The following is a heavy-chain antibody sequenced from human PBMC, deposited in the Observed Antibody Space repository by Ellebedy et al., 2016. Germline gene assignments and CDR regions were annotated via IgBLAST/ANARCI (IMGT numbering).Heavy chain of an antibody. D-gene: IGHD5-18*01. CDR1: GGSISSSSYY. CDR2: IYYSGST. J-gene: IGHJ4*02. Sequence: SETLFLTCTVSGGSISSSSYYWGWIRQPPGKGLEWIGSIYYSGSTNYNPSLKSRVTISVDTSKNQFSLKLSSVTAADTAVYYCARVQEYSYGPSFDYWGQGTLVTVSS. V-gene: IGHV4-39*07. CDR3: ARVQEYSYGPSFDY.